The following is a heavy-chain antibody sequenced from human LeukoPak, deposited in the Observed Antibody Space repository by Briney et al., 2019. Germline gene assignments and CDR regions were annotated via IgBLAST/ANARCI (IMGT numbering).Heavy chain of an antibody. D-gene: IGHD1/OR15-1a*01. CDR2: ISAYNGST. CDR1: GGTFSSYA. J-gene: IGHJ4*02. CDR3: ARDSEQYYFDY. Sequence: GASVKVSCKASGGTFSSYAISWVRQAPGQGLEWMGWISAYNGSTNYAQKLQGRVTMTTDTSTSTAYMELRSLRSDDTAVYYCARDSEQYYFDYWGQGTLVTVSS. V-gene: IGHV1-18*01.